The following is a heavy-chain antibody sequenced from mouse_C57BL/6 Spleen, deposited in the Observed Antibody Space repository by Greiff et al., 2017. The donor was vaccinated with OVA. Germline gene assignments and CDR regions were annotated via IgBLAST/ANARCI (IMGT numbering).Heavy chain of an antibody. D-gene: IGHD1-1*01. CDR3: ARHGDYYGSSSLAWFAY. CDR2: FYPGSGSI. V-gene: IGHV1-62-2*01. J-gene: IGHJ3*01. CDR1: GYTFTEYT. Sequence: VKLQQSGAELVKPGASVKLSCKASGYTFTEYTIHWVKQRSGQGLEWIGWFYPGSGSIKYNEKFKDKATLTADKSSSTVYMELSRLTSEDSAVYFCARHGDYYGSSSLAWFAYWGQGTLVTVSA.